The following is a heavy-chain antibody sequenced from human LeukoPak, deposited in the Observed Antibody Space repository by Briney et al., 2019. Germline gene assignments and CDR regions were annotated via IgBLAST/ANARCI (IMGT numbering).Heavy chain of an antibody. V-gene: IGHV3-43*02. Sequence: GGSLRLSCAASGCTFDDYAMHWVRQAPGKGLEWVSLISGDGGSTYYADSVKGRFTISRDNSKNTLYLQMNSLRAEDTAVYYCARSAYYYDSRGYHNYYYYGMDVWGQGTTVTVSS. CDR2: ISGDGGST. J-gene: IGHJ6*02. CDR1: GCTFDDYA. CDR3: ARSAYYYDSRGYHNYYYYGMDV. D-gene: IGHD3-22*01.